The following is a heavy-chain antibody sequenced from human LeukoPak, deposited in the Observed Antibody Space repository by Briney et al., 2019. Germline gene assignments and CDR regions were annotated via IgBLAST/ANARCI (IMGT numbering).Heavy chain of an antibody. J-gene: IGHJ6*04. CDR3: ARDPYYGSGSYYGPYYHYGMDV. Sequence: SETLSLTCTVSGGSVSSGSYYRSWIRQPPGKGLEWIGYIYYSGSTNYNPSLKSRVTISVDTSKNQFSLKLSSVAAADTAVYYCARDPYYGSGSYYGPYYHYGMDVWGKGTTVTVSS. CDR1: GGSVSSGSYY. D-gene: IGHD3-10*01. V-gene: IGHV4-61*01. CDR2: IYYSGST.